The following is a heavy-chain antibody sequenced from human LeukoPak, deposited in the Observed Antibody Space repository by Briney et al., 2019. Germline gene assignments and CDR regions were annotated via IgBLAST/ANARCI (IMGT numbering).Heavy chain of an antibody. D-gene: IGHD3-22*01. CDR1: GFTFSSYG. CDR2: ISYDGSNK. V-gene: IGHV3-30*03. J-gene: IGHJ4*02. CDR3: ARGGGYYDSSGYDY. Sequence: GGSLRLSCAASGFTFSSYGMHWVRQAPGKGLEWVAVISYDGSNKYYADSVKGRFTISRDNSKNTLYLQMNSLRAEDTAVYYCARGGGYYDSSGYDYWGQGTLVTVSS.